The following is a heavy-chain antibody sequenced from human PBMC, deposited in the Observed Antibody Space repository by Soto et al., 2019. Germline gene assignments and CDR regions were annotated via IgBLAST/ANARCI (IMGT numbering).Heavy chain of an antibody. CDR1: GYTFTSYG. D-gene: IGHD6-19*01. J-gene: IGHJ4*02. CDR3: ARTVAGYFDY. Sequence: SVKVSCKASGYTFTSYGISWVRQAPGQGPEWMGWISTYNGNTNYAQNLQGRVTMTTDTSTSTAYMELRGLRSDDTAVYYCARTVAGYFDYWGQGTLVTVSS. V-gene: IGHV1-18*01. CDR2: ISTYNGNT.